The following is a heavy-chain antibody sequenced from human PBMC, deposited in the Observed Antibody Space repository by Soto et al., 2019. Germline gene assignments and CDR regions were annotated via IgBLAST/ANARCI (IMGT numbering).Heavy chain of an antibody. J-gene: IGHJ4*02. D-gene: IGHD5-18*01. CDR1: GVTFSSYG. CDR3: AKEKATRGYSFLVDY. CDR2: ISYDGTNK. V-gene: IGHV3-30*18. Sequence: QVQLVESGGGVVHPGRSLRLSCAASGVTFSSYGMHWVRQAPGKGLEWVAVISYDGTNKYYADSVKGRFTISRDDSKNTLYLQMNSLRPEDTAVYYCAKEKATRGYSFLVDYWGQGTLVTVS.